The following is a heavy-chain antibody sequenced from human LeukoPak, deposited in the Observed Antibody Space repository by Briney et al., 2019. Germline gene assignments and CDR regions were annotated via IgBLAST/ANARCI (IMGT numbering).Heavy chain of an antibody. CDR2: TSAYNGNT. CDR3: ARDRIGAYFDY. J-gene: IGHJ4*02. V-gene: IGHV1-18*01. CDR1: GYTFTSYG. Sequence: ASVKVSCKASGYTFTSYGISWVRQAPGQGLEWMGWTSAYNGNTNYAQKLQGRVTMTTDTSTSTAYMELRSLRSDNTAVYYCARDRIGAYFDYWGQGTLVTVSS.